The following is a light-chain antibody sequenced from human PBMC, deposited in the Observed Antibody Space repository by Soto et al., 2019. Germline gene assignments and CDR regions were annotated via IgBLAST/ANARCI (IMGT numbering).Light chain of an antibody. CDR3: SSYTRITLVA. J-gene: IGLJ2*01. CDR1: SSDVGGYNY. Sequence: QSALTQPASVSGSPGQSITISCTGSSSDVGGYNYVSWYQQHPGKAPKLMIYEVSNRPSGVSNRFSGSKSGNTASLTISGLQAEDEADYYCSSYTRITLVAFGGGTKLTVL. CDR2: EVS. V-gene: IGLV2-14*01.